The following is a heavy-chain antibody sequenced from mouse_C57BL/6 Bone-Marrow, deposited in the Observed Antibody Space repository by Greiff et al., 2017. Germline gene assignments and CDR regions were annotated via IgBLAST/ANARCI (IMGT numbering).Heavy chain of an antibody. Sequence: QVQLKQPGAELVKPGASVKMSCKASGYTFTSYWITWVKQRPGQGLEWIGDIYPTSGRTNYNENFKSKAILTVDTSSNTAYMQLSSLTSEDSAVFYGARSGPLGRSFDYWGQGTTLTVSS. J-gene: IGHJ2*01. D-gene: IGHD4-1*01. CDR2: IYPTSGRT. CDR1: GYTFTSYW. V-gene: IGHV1-55*01. CDR3: ARSGPLGRSFDY.